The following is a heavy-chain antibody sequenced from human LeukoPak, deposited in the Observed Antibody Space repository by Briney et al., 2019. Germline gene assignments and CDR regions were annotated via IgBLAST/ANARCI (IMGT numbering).Heavy chain of an antibody. CDR1: GGSISSGSYY. J-gene: IGHJ4*02. V-gene: IGHV4-61*02. D-gene: IGHD6-6*01. Sequence: SETLSLTCTVSGGSISSGSYYWSWTRQPAGKGLEWIGRIYTSGSTDYNPSLKSRVTISVDTSKNQFSLKLSSVTAADTAVYYCARLRSIAARRPFYYFDYWGQGTLVTVSS. CDR2: IYTSGST. CDR3: ARLRSIAARRPFYYFDY.